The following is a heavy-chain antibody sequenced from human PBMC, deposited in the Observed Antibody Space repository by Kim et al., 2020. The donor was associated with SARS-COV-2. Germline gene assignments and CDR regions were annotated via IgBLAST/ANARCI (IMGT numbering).Heavy chain of an antibody. CDR2: ISGSGGST. CDR1: GFTFSSSA. J-gene: IGHJ6*02. Sequence: GGSLRLSCAASGFTFSSSAMSWVRQAPGKGLEWVSVISGSGGSTNYADSVKGRFIISRDNSKNTLYLQMNSLRAEDTAVYYCANDGAGNYGMDVWGQGTT. CDR3: ANDGAGNYGMDV. D-gene: IGHD3-10*01. V-gene: IGHV3-23*01.